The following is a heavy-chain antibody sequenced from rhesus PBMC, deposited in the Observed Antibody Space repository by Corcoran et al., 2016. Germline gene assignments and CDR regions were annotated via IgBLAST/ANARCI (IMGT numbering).Heavy chain of an antibody. CDR2: INSGGGST. Sequence: EVQLVESGGGLAKPGGSLRLACAASGFTFSSYWMNWVRQTTEKGLEWVSAINSGGGSTYYADSVRGRFTISRDNAQNTLSLQRNSLRAADTAVYYCAKARGYSGYSSFDYWGHGVLVTVSS. D-gene: IGHD5-42*01. CDR3: AKARGYSGYSSFDY. J-gene: IGHJ4*01. V-gene: IGHV3S42*01. CDR1: GFTFSSYW.